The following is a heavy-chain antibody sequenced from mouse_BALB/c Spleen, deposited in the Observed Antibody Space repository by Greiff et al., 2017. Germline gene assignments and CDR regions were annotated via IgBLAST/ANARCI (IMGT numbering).Heavy chain of an antibody. Sequence: VQLQQSGAELARPGASVKMSCKASGYTFTSYTMHWVKQWPGQGLEWIGYINPSSGYTNYNQKFKDKGTLTADKSSSTAYMKLSSLTSEDSAVYYCARVLYYRYDNYWGQGTTLTVSS. V-gene: IGHV1-4*01. CDR2: INPSSGYT. D-gene: IGHD2-14*01. CDR3: ARVLYYRYDNY. CDR1: GYTFTSYT. J-gene: IGHJ2*01.